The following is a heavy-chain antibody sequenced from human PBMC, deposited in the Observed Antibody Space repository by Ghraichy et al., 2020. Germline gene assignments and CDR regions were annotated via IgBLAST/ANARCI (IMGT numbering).Heavy chain of an antibody. J-gene: IGHJ5*02. Sequence: SETLSLACTVSGGSISSYYWSWIRQPPGKGLEWIGYIYYSGSTNYNPSLKSRVTISVDTSKNQFSLKLSSVTAADTAVYYCARVREGYCSSISCYHNWFDPWGHGTLVTVSS. CDR3: ARVREGYCSSISCYHNWFDP. CDR2: IYYSGST. V-gene: IGHV4-59*01. D-gene: IGHD2-2*01. CDR1: GGSISSYY.